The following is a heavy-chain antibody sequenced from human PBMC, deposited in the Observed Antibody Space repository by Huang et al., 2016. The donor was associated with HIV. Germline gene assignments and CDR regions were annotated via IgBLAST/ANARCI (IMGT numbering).Heavy chain of an antibody. CDR3: ARGYYGSGSYSGFQYGMDV. D-gene: IGHD3-10*01. J-gene: IGHJ6*02. CDR2: MIPIFGSA. V-gene: IGHV1-69*01. CDR1: GGTFSTYA. Sequence: QVQLVQSGAEVKKPGSSVKVSCRASGGTFSTYAISWVRPAPGQGLEWMGGMIPIFGSAKYAQKFQGRVTMTADESTSTAYMELSSLRFEDTAVYYCARGYYGSGSYSGFQYGMDVWGQGTTVTVSS.